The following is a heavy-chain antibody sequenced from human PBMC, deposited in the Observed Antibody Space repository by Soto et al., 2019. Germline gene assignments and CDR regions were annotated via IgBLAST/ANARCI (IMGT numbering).Heavy chain of an antibody. CDR3: ARVEFGTFGAY. CDR1: GGSVSSDSG. J-gene: IGHJ4*02. V-gene: IGHV4-4*02. Sequence: RSETLSLTCGVSGGSVSSDSGWILLRQPPGKGLEWIGEIHHSGDDNYNPSLKSRVTLSLDKSKNQFSLELTSVTAADTAVYFCARVEFGTFGAYWSQGTPVTVTS. CDR2: IHHSGDD. D-gene: IGHD3-10*01.